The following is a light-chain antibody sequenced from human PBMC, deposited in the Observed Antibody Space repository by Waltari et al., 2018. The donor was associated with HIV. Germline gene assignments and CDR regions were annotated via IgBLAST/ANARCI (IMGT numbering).Light chain of an antibody. CDR1: KLATKS. J-gene: IGLJ2*01. V-gene: IGLV3-21*04. CDR3: QVCDSDSETVV. CDR2: YED. Sequence: SYVLTQPPSVSVAPGETAMITCGGHKLATKSLYWYRQQAGQAPLLVIQYEDERRSGIPERLSASQSGMTATLTITRVEAVDEADYFCQVCDSDSETVVFGGGTKLTVL.